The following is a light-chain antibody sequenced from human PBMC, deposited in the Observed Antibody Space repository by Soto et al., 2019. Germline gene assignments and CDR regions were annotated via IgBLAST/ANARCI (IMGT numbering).Light chain of an antibody. V-gene: IGLV2-11*01. Sequence: QSALTQPRSVSGSPGQSVTISCTGTSSDVGGFNYVSWYQQHPGKDPKLMIYDVSERPSGVPDRFSGSKSGNTASLTISGLQVDDEADYYCCSYAGTYAYVFGTGTKLTAL. J-gene: IGLJ1*01. CDR1: SSDVGGFNY. CDR2: DVS. CDR3: CSYAGTYAYV.